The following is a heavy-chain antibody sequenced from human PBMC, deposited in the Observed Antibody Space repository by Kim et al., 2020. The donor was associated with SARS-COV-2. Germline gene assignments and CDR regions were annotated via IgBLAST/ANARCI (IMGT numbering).Heavy chain of an antibody. V-gene: IGHV4-4*07. J-gene: IGHJ4*02. CDR1: GDSIRNYY. CDR2: IYTTGST. Sequence: SETLSLTCAVSGDSIRNYYWSWLRQSAGKGLEWIGRIYTTGSTNYNPSLKSRVTMSVDTSNNHFSLHLYSVTAADTAVYFCARDSGYIDFWGQGTLVTVSS. CDR3: ARDSGYIDF. D-gene: IGHD6-19*01.